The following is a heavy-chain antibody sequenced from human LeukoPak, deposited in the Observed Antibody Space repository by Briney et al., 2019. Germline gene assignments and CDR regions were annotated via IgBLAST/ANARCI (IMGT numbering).Heavy chain of an antibody. J-gene: IGHJ4*02. CDR2: ISAYYGNT. CDR1: GYTFTSYG. Sequence: ASVKVSCKASGYTFTSYGISWVRQAPGQGLEWMGWISAYYGNTNYAQKLQGRVTMTTDTSTSTAYMELRSLRSDDTAVYYCARGWGMGYYDYVWGSYRWDYWGQGTLVTVSS. CDR3: ARGWGMGYYDYVWGSYRWDY. D-gene: IGHD3-16*02. V-gene: IGHV1-18*01.